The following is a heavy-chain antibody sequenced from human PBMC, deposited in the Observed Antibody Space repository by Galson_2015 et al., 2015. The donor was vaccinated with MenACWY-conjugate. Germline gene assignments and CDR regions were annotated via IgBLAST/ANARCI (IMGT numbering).Heavy chain of an antibody. CDR2: INSDGSST. CDR1: GFTFSSYW. J-gene: IGHJ4*02. D-gene: IGHD6-19*01. CDR3: ARDGVSSGWYYFDY. V-gene: IGHV3-74*01. Sequence: SLRLSCAASGFTFSSYWMHWVRQAPGKGLVWVSRINSDGSSTSYADSVKGRFTISRDNAKNTLYLQMNSLGAEDTAVYYCARDGVSSGWYYFDYWGQGTLVTVSS.